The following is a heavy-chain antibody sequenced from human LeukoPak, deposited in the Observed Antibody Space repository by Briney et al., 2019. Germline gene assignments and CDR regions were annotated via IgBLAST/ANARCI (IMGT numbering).Heavy chain of an antibody. V-gene: IGHV5-51*01. J-gene: IGHJ5*02. CDR1: GYSFTSYW. CDR3: ARHYHYDILTGYTNWFDP. Sequence: GESLKISCKGSGYSFTSYWIGWVRQMPGKGLEWMGIIYPSDSDTRYSPSFQGQVTISADKSISTAYLQWSSLKASDTAMYYCARHYHYDILTGYTNWFDPWGQGTLVTVSS. CDR2: IYPSDSDT. D-gene: IGHD3-9*01.